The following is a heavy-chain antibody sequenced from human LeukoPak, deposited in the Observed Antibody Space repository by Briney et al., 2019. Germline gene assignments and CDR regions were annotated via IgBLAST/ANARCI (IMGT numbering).Heavy chain of an antibody. CDR3: ARGDYYDSSGYYY. CDR2: IYHSGST. V-gene: IGHV4-38-2*02. CDR1: GGSISSGYY. J-gene: IGHJ4*02. D-gene: IGHD3-22*01. Sequence: PSETLSLTCTVSGGSISSGYYWGWIRQPPGKGLEWIGSIYHSGSTYYNPSLKSRVTISVDTSKNQFSLKLSSVTAADTAVYYCARGDYYDSSGYYYWGQGTLVTVSS.